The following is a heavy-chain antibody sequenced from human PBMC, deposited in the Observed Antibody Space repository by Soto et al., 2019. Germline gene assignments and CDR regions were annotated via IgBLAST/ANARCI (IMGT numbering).Heavy chain of an antibody. V-gene: IGHV3-30*18. CDR2: ISNDGSIQ. Sequence: QVQLMESGGSVLKPGRSLRLSCAASGFTFSSYGMHWVRQAPGKGLEWVTIISNDGSIQYYGDSVKGRFTVSRDNAKNTLFLEMNSLTAEDKATYYCAKDRRDSSGTCSRCFGMDVWGQGTTVTVSS. J-gene: IGHJ6*02. CDR3: AKDRRDSSGTCSRCFGMDV. CDR1: GFTFSSYG. D-gene: IGHD3-22*01.